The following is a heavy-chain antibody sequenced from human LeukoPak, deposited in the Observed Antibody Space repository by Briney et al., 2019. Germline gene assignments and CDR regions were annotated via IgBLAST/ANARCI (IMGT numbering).Heavy chain of an antibody. V-gene: IGHV4-4*07. Sequence: SETLSLTCTVSSGSINSYYWGWVWQPAARGLEWIGRIYTTGKTDYNPSLKSRLTMSVDTSKRQLSLNLTSVTAADTAIYFCARHGYTASHYFLDFWSQGTLVTVSS. CDR1: SGSINSYY. D-gene: IGHD3-16*01. J-gene: IGHJ4*02. CDR2: IYTTGKT. CDR3: ARHGYTASHYFLDF.